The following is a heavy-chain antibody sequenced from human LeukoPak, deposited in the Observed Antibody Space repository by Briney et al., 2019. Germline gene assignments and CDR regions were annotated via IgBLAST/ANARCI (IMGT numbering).Heavy chain of an antibody. CDR3: ARDAGYCSSRTCFYYYYIDV. CDR1: GFTFSDHY. J-gene: IGHJ6*03. D-gene: IGHD2-15*01. Sequence: GGSLRLSCAASGFTFSDHYMSWIRQAPGKGLEWVSYISSGGNTTHYADSVKGRFTISRDNAKNSLCLQMNSLRAEDTAVYYCARDAGYCSSRTCFYYYYIDVWGEGTTVTVSS. V-gene: IGHV3-11*01. CDR2: ISSGGNTT.